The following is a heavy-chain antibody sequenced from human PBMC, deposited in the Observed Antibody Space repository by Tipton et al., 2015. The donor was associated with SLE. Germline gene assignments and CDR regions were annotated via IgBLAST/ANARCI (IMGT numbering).Heavy chain of an antibody. J-gene: IGHJ4*02. Sequence: TLSLTCTVSGGSISSGGYYWSWIRQHPGKGLEWIGYIYYSGSTYYNPSLKSRVTISVDTSKNQFSLKLSSVTAADTAVYYCARESLGGGYVDYWGQGTLVTVSS. CDR3: ARESLGGGYVDY. CDR1: GGSISSGGYY. CDR2: IYYSGST. V-gene: IGHV4-31*03. D-gene: IGHD3-16*01.